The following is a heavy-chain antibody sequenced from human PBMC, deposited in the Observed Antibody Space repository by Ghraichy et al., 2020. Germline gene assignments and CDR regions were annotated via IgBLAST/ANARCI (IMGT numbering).Heavy chain of an antibody. CDR3: VRGSNPGIAANVFDF. V-gene: IGHV3-23*01. CDR1: GFNFRDYA. CDR2: ISGSGTNT. D-gene: IGHD2-15*01. Sequence: GGSLRLSCAASGFNFRDYAMIWVRQPPGKGLEWVSVISGSGTNTDYASSVKGRFIISRDSSKNTLFLQMNSLRVEDTAVYFCVRGSNPGIAANVFDFWGQGTLVAISS. J-gene: IGHJ4*02.